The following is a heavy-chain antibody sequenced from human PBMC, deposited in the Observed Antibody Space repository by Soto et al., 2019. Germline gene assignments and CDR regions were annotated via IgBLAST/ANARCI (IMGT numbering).Heavy chain of an antibody. CDR1: GFTFSVYY. D-gene: IGHD5-12*01. CDR3: ARVYRVYDYFDY. J-gene: IGHJ4*02. V-gene: IGHV3-11*01. Sequence: QVQLVESGGGLVKPGGSLRLSCAASGFTFSVYYMSWIRQAPGKGLEWVSYITTSSSSIYYADSVKGRFTISRDNAKNSLYLQINSLRAEDTAVYYCARVYRVYDYFDYWGQGTLVTVSS. CDR2: ITTSSSSI.